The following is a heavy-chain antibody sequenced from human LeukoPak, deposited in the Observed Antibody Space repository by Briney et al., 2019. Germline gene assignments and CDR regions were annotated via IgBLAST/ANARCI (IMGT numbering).Heavy chain of an antibody. J-gene: IGHJ4*02. Sequence: QAGGSLRLSCAASGFTFSTYSMNWVRQAPGKGLEWVSYISSCSTIYYADSVKGRFTISRDNAKNSLYLQMNSLRAGDTAVYYCARGSTYYDSSGQVPFDYWGQGTLVTVSS. V-gene: IGHV3-48*01. CDR2: ISSCSTI. CDR1: GFTFSTYS. D-gene: IGHD3-22*01. CDR3: ARGSTYYDSSGQVPFDY.